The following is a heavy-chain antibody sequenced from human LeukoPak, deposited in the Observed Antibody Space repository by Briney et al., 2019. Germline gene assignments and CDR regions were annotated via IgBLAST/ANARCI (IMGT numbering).Heavy chain of an antibody. V-gene: IGHV1-2*06. CDR2: MNHNSGGT. CDR3: AGDSPIMGTFYAFDI. J-gene: IGHJ3*02. Sequence: GASVKVSCKASGYTFTRYYLHWVRQAPGQGPEGMGQMNHNSGGTNYAQKFQGRVTMTRDTSISTAYMELTRLRSDDTAVYYCAGDSPIMGTFYAFDIGGQGTVVTVS. CDR1: GYTFTRYY. D-gene: IGHD2/OR15-2a*01.